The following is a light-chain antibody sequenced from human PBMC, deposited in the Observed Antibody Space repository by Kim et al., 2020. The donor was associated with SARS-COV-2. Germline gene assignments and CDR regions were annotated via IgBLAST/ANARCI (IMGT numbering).Light chain of an antibody. Sequence: SPVERAILACRASQNVRNYLAWYQQRPGQPPRLLIHDASVRAAGIPARFSASGSGTDFTLTINNLEPEDFAVYYCQQRSDWPPLTFGGGTKVDIK. CDR3: QQRSDWPPLT. V-gene: IGKV3-11*01. CDR1: QNVRNY. J-gene: IGKJ4*01. CDR2: DAS.